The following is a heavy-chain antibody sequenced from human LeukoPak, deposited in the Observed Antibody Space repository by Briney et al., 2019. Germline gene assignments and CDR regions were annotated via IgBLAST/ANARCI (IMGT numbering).Heavy chain of an antibody. J-gene: IGHJ4*02. CDR1: GGSISSHY. CDR3: ARERYSNSWFIDY. V-gene: IGHV4-59*11. Sequence: SETLSLTCTVSGGSISSHYRNWIRQPPGKGLEWIGYIYYSGSTNYNPSLESRVTISVDTSKNQFSLKLTSVTAADTAVYYCARERYSNSWFIDYWGQGTLVTVSS. D-gene: IGHD6-13*01. CDR2: IYYSGST.